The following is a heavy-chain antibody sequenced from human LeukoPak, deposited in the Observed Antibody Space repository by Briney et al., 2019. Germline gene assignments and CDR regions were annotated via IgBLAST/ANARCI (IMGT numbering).Heavy chain of an antibody. V-gene: IGHV3-48*02. Sequence: PGGSLRLSCAASGFTFSSYGMNWVRQAPGKGLEWVSYISSSSSTIYYADSVKGRFTISRDNAKNSLYLQMNSLRDEDTAVYYCARGRWGWQHDAFDIWGQGTMVTVSS. CDR3: ARGRWGWQHDAFDI. J-gene: IGHJ3*02. CDR2: ISSSSSTI. D-gene: IGHD5-24*01. CDR1: GFTFSSYG.